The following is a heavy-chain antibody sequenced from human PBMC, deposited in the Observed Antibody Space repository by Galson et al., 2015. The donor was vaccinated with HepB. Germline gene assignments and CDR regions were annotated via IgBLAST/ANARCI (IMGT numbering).Heavy chain of an antibody. CDR3: AKGHVDTAMALDY. V-gene: IGHV3-30*18. CDR2: ISYDGSNK. Sequence: SLRLSCAASGFTFSSYGMHWVRQAPGKGLEWVAVISYDGSNKYYADSVKGRFTISRDNSKNTLYLQMNSLRAEDTAVYYCAKGHVDTAMALDYWGQGTLVTVSS. J-gene: IGHJ4*02. D-gene: IGHD5-18*01. CDR1: GFTFSSYG.